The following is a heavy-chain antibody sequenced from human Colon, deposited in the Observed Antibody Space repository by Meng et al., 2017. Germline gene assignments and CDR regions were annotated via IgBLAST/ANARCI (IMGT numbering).Heavy chain of an antibody. CDR1: GESFGNYF. J-gene: IGHJ4*02. V-gene: IGHV4-34*01. CDR2: ISHGGST. CDR3: AKYDRPPYCFEY. D-gene: IGHD2-15*01. Sequence: QVQLPQWGAGLLKPSETLSLTCAVIGESFGNYFWNWIRQPPGKGLEWIGEISHGGSTNYNPSLKSRVTISLDMSKNQFSLKLSSVTAADTAVYYCAKYDRPPYCFEYWGQGTLVTVSS.